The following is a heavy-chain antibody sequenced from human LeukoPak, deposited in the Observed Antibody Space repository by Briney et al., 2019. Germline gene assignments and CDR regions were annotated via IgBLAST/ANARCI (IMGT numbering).Heavy chain of an antibody. V-gene: IGHV3-21*01. Sequence: GGSLRLSCAASGFTFSSYSMNWVRQAPGKGLEWVSSISSSSSYIYYADSVKGRFTISRDNAKNSLYLQMNSLRAEDTAVYYCAREQGEVIAAAGLDYWGQGTLVTVSS. CDR3: AREQGEVIAAAGLDY. J-gene: IGHJ4*02. D-gene: IGHD6-13*01. CDR2: ISSSSSYI. CDR1: GFTFSSYS.